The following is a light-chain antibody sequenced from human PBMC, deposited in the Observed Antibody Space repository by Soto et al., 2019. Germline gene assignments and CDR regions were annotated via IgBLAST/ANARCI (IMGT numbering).Light chain of an antibody. CDR3: QQTYGTPQT. V-gene: IGKV1-39*01. CDR2: AAS. Sequence: GDRVPISCRASQRVGTYLNWYQQKPGKAPKLLIYAASSLQSGVPLRFSGSGSGTDFTLTISSLQPEDFATYYCQQTYGTPQTFGQGTKREIK. J-gene: IGKJ2*01. CDR1: QRVGTY.